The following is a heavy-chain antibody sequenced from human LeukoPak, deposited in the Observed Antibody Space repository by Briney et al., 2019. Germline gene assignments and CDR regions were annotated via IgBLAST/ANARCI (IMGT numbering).Heavy chain of an antibody. CDR2: IWYDGSNK. CDR3: ARGTLLTRDSGYPVFAY. Sequence: PGRSLRLSCTASGFTFSSYGMHWVRQAPGKGLEWVAVIWYDGSNKYYADSVKGRFTISRDNSKNTLYLQMNSLRAEDTAVYYCARGTLLTRDSGYPVFAYWGQGTQVTVSS. J-gene: IGHJ4*02. V-gene: IGHV3-33*01. CDR1: GFTFSSYG. D-gene: IGHD3-22*01.